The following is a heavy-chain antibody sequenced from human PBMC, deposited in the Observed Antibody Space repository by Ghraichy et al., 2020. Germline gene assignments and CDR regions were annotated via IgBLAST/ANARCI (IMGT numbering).Heavy chain of an antibody. D-gene: IGHD2-2*01. V-gene: IGHV3-23*01. CDR2: ISGSGGST. J-gene: IGHJ6*02. CDR1: GFTFSSYA. Sequence: LSLTCAASGFTFSSYAMSWFRQAPGKGLEWVSAISGSGGSTYYADSVKGRFTISRDNSKNTLYLQMNSLRAEDTAVYYCAKVVPAANGNVWGQGTTVTVSS. CDR3: AKVVPAANGNV.